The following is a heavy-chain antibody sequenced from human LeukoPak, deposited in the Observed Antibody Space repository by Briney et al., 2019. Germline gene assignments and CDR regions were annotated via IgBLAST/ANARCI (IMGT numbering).Heavy chain of an antibody. CDR3: ARTIRDTGYFDY. CDR2: FDPEDGET. D-gene: IGHD1-14*01. Sequence: ASVKVSCKVSGYTLTELSMHWVRQAPGKGLEWMGGFDPEDGETIYAQKFQGRVTMTEDTSTDTAYMELSSLRSEDTAVYYCARTIRDTGYFDYWGQGTLVTVSS. CDR1: GYTLTELS. V-gene: IGHV1-24*01. J-gene: IGHJ4*02.